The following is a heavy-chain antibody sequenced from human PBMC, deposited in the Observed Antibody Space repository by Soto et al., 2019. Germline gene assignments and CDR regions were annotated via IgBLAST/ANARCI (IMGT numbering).Heavy chain of an antibody. V-gene: IGHV4-31*11. CDR1: GGSISSGGHY. CDR2: IFYSGST. CDR3: ARYGGFGSGSYY. D-gene: IGHD3-10*01. J-gene: IGHJ4*02. Sequence: QVQLQESGPGLVKPSQTLSLTCAVSGGSISSGGHYWSWIRQHPGKGLEWIGYIFYSGSTYYNPSLKSRVTISLDTSKNQFSPKLSSVTAADTAVYYCARYGGFGSGSYYWGQGTLVTVSS.